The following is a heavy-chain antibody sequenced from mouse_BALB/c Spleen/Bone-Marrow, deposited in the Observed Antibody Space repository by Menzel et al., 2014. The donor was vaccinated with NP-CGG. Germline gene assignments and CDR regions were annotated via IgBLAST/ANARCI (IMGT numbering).Heavy chain of an antibody. V-gene: IGHV2-6-4*01. CDR3: ATLVGNHYAMDY. CDR2: IWGGGTT. J-gene: IGHJ4*01. CDR1: GFSLSRYS. D-gene: IGHD2-1*01. Sequence: QVQLKQSGPGLVAPSQRLSIPCTVSGFSLSRYSVHWVRQPPGKGLEWLGVIWGGGTTDYNSALKSRLSITKGNSKSQVFLKLNSLQTDDTAMYYCATLVGNHYAMDYWGQGTSVTVSS.